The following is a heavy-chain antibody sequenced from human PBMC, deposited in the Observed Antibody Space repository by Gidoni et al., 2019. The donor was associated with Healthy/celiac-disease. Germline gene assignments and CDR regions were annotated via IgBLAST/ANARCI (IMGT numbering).Heavy chain of an antibody. CDR2: ISGSGGST. CDR3: AKDPPRRYSSSTRPFDY. CDR1: GFTFSSYA. J-gene: IGHJ4*02. V-gene: IGHV3-23*01. D-gene: IGHD6-6*01. Sequence: EVQLLESGGGLVQPGGSLRLSCAASGFTFSSYAMSWVRPAPGKGLEVVSAISGSGGSTYYADSVKGRFTISRDNSKNTLYLQMNSLRAEDTAVYYCAKDPPRRYSSSTRPFDYWGQGTLVTVSS.